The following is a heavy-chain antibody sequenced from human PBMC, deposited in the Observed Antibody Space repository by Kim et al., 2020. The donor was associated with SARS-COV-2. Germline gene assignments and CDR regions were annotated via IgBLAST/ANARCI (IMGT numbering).Heavy chain of an antibody. D-gene: IGHD6-19*01. V-gene: IGHV4-59*01. Sequence: SETRSLTCSVSGSSMSSYYWSWIRQPPGKGLEWIGYAYYSGSTNDTPSLKSRVTISVDTSKNQFSLKLSSVTAADTAVYYCATRKYSSDLYWYYFDSWG. CDR1: GSSMSSYY. CDR3: ATRKYSSDLYWYYFDS. CDR2: AYYSGST. J-gene: IGHJ4*01.